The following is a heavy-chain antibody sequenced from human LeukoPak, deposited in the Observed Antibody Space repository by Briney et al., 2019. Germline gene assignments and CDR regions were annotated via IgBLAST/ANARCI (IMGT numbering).Heavy chain of an antibody. V-gene: IGHV3-30-3*01. CDR1: GFTFSSYA. D-gene: IGHD6-13*01. CDR2: ISYDGSNK. Sequence: PGGSLRLSCAASGFTFSSYAMHWVRQAPGKGLEWVAVISYDGSNKYYADSVKGRFTISRDSSKNTLYLQMNSLRAEDTAVYYCARDFQDLGYSSMWGQETLVTVSS. CDR3: ARDFQDLGYSSM. J-gene: IGHJ4*02.